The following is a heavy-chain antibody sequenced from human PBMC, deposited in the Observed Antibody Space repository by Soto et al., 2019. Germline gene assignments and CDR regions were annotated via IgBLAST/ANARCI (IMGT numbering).Heavy chain of an antibody. D-gene: IGHD4-17*01. CDR1: GFTFSSYG. J-gene: IGHJ4*02. V-gene: IGHV3-30*18. CDR3: AKDYYRTTVTTVDY. CDR2: ISNDGSNK. Sequence: QVQLVESGGGVVQPGRSLRLSCAASGFTFSSYGMHWVRQAPGKGLEWVAVISNDGSNKYYADSVKGRCTISRDNSKNTAYLQMNSLRAEDTAVYYCAKDYYRTTVTTVDYWGQGTLVTASS.